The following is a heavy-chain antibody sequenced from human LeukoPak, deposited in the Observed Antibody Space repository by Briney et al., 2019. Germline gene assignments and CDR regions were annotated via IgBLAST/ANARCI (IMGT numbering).Heavy chain of an antibody. CDR2: IKHFGSEK. D-gene: IGHD4-17*01. CDR3: AIGFPDYGDRPLPC. Sequence: GGSLRLSCAASGFSFSTYWMTWVRQAPGKGLEWVANIKHFGSEKYYVDSVKGRFTISRDNAKNSLYLQMNSLRAEDTAVYYCAIGFPDYGDRPLPCWGQGTLVTVSS. V-gene: IGHV3-7*01. CDR1: GFSFSTYW. J-gene: IGHJ4*02.